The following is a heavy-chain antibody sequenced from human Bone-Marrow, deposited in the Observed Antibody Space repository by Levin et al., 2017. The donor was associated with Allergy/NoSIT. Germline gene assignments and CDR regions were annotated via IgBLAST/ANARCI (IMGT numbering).Heavy chain of an antibody. CDR1: GGSISSYY. D-gene: IGHD5-18*01. V-gene: IGHV4-59*01. CDR3: ARAPQLWLESGFDY. Sequence: PSETLSLTCTVSGGSISSYYWSWIRQPPGKGLEWIGYIYYSGSTNYNPSLKSRVTISVDTSKNQFSLKLSSVTAADTAVYYCARAPQLWLESGFDYWGQGTLVTVSS. CDR2: IYYSGST. J-gene: IGHJ4*02.